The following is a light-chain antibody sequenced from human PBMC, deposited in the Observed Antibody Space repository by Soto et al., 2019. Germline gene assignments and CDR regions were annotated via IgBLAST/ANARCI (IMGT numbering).Light chain of an antibody. J-gene: IGKJ1*01. Sequence: DIQMTQSPSSLSASVGDRVTIPCRASQSIVRFLNWYQQKPGKAPKLLIYAASSLQSGVPSRFSGSGSGTDFTLTISSLQPEDFATYYCQQSYSFPSTFGQGTKVEIK. CDR2: AAS. CDR1: QSIVRF. CDR3: QQSYSFPST. V-gene: IGKV1-39*01.